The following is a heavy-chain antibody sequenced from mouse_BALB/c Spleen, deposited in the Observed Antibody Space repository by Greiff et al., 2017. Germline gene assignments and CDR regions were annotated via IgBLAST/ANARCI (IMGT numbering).Heavy chain of an antibody. J-gene: IGHJ4*01. V-gene: IGHV14-3*02. D-gene: IGHD1-1*01. CDR1: GFNIKDTY. Sequence: VQLKESGAELVKPGASVKLSCTASGFNIKDTYMHWVKQRPEQGLEWIGRIDPANGNTKYDPKFQGKATITADTSSNTAYLQLSSLTSEDTAVYYCASPTGGAMDDWGQGTSVTVSS. CDR2: IDPANGNT. CDR3: ASPTGGAMDD.